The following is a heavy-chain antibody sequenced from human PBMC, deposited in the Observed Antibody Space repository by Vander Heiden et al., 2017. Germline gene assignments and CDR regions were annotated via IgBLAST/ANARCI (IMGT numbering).Heavy chain of an antibody. J-gene: IGHJ4*02. CDR1: GFPFSGSA. V-gene: IGHV3-73*02. D-gene: IGHD3-22*01. CDR2: IRSKANSYAT. Sequence: EVQLVESGGGLVQPGGSLKLSCAASGFPFSGSAMHWVRQASGKGLEWVGRIRSKANSYATAYAASVKGRFTISRDDSKNTAYLQMNSLKTEDTAVYYCTTTYYYDSSGYYTFDYWGQGTLVTVSS. CDR3: TTTYYYDSSGYYTFDY.